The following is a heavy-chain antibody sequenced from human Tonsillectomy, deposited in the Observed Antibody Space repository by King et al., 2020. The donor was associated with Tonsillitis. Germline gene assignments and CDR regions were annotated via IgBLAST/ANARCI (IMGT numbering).Heavy chain of an antibody. CDR1: GFTFSSYS. CDR2: ISGDGSVI. V-gene: IGHV3-48*01. D-gene: IGHD3-3*01. J-gene: IGHJ4*02. CDR3: ARGEHFDFWSGFSALDY. Sequence: VQLVESGGGLVQPGGSLRLSCADSGFTFSSYSMNWVRQAPGKGLEWISYISGDGSVIYDADSVKGRFNISRDNAKNSLYLQMNSLRAEDTAVYYCARGEHFDFWSGFSALDYWGQGTLVTVSS.